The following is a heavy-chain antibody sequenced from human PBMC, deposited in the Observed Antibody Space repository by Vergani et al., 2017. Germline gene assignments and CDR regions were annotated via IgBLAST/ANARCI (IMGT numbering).Heavy chain of an antibody. CDR2: IYYSGSP. V-gene: IGHV4-39*07. D-gene: IGHD5-24*01. CDR3: ARDRDGYNTGAFDI. J-gene: IGHJ3*02. CDR1: GGSISSSSYY. Sequence: QLQLQESGPGLVKPSETLSLTCTVSGGSISSSSYYWGWIRQPPGKGLEWIGSIYYSGSPYYNPSLKSRVTISVDTSKNQFSLKLSSVTAADTAVYYCARDRDGYNTGAFDIWGQGTMVTVSS.